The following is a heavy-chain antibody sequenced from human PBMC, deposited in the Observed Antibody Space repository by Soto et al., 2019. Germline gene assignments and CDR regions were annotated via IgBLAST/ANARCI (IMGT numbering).Heavy chain of an antibody. Sequence: SETLSLTCTVSGGSISSSSYYWGWIRQPPGKGLEWIGSIYYRGSTYYSPSLKSRVTISVDTSKNQFSLKLSSVTAADTAVYYCARHRHYYGSGSYFDYWGQGTLVTVSS. CDR3: ARHRHYYGSGSYFDY. CDR2: IYYRGST. V-gene: IGHV4-39*01. D-gene: IGHD3-10*01. J-gene: IGHJ4*02. CDR1: GGSISSSSYY.